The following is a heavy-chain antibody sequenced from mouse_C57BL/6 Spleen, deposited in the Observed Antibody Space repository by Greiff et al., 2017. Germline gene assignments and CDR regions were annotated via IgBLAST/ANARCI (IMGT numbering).Heavy chain of an antibody. V-gene: IGHV5-16*01. D-gene: IGHD2-3*01. CDR3: AREKGGYYPFDY. J-gene: IGHJ2*01. CDR2: INYDGSST. CDR1: GFTFSDYY. Sequence: EVKLVESEGGLVQPGSSMKLSCTASGFTFSDYYMAWVRQVPEKGLEWVANINYDGSSTYYLDSLKSRFIISRDNAKNILYLQMSSLKSEDTATYYCAREKGGYYPFDYWGQGTTLTVSS.